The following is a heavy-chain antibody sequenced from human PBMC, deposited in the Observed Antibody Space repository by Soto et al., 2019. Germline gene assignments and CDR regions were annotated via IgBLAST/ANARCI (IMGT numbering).Heavy chain of an antibody. CDR2: IYYSGST. CDR1: GGSISPYY. J-gene: IGHJ4*02. D-gene: IGHD3-22*01. V-gene: IGHV4-59*01. CDR3: ARPRSSGYAGEFDY. Sequence: SETLSLTCTVSGGSISPYYWSWIRQPPGKGLEWIGFIYYSGSTNYNPSLKSRVTISVDTSQNQFSLMLTSVTAADTAVYYCARPRSSGYAGEFDYWGQGTLVT.